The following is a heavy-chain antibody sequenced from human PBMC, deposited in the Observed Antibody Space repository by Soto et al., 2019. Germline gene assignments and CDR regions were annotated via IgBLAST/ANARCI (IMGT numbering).Heavy chain of an antibody. CDR1: GYTFTSYG. V-gene: IGHV1-18*01. D-gene: IGHD6-19*01. Sequence: ASVKVSCKASGYTFTSYGISWVRQAPGQGLEWMGWISAYNGNTNYAQKLQGRVTMTTDTSTSTAYMELRSLRSDDTAVYYCARDREEWLARDYYFDYWGQGTLVTVSS. J-gene: IGHJ4*02. CDR2: ISAYNGNT. CDR3: ARDREEWLARDYYFDY.